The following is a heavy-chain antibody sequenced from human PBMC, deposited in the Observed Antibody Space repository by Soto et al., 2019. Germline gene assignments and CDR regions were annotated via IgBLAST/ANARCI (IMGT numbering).Heavy chain of an antibody. V-gene: IGHV1-46*01. J-gene: IGHJ6*02. D-gene: IGHD3-3*01. CDR3: ASSVWSGYYDYYYYGMDV. CDR1: GYTFTSYY. CDR2: INPSGGST. Sequence: QVQLVQSGAEVKKPGASVKVSCKASGYTFTSYYMHWVRQAPGQGLEWMGIINPSGGSTSYAQKCQGRLTMTRDTSTSTVYMELSSLRSEDTAVYYCASSVWSGYYDYYYYGMDVWGQGTTVTVSS.